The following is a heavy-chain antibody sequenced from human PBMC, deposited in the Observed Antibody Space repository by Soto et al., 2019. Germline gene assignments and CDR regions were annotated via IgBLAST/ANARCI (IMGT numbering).Heavy chain of an antibody. CDR2: IWNDGSNK. Sequence: QVQLVESGGGVVQPGRSLRLSCAASGFTFSSYGMRWVRQAPGKGLEWVADIWNDGSNKYYADSVKGRFTISRDNAKNTXXLQMNSLSAEDTAVSDCARDEDLRYGRGWLGWFDYWGQGTLVTVSS. D-gene: IGHD6-19*01. J-gene: IGHJ4*02. V-gene: IGHV3-33*01. CDR1: GFTFSSYG. CDR3: ARDEDLRYGRGWLGWFDY.